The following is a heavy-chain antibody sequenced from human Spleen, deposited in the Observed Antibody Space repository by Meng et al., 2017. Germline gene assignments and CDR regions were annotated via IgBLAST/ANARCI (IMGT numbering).Heavy chain of an antibody. J-gene: IGHJ5*02. V-gene: IGHV1-2*06. CDR1: GYTFNAYS. Sequence: QVQLVQSGAEVRKPGASVKVSCKASGYTFNAYSMHWVRQAPGQGLEWMGRINPNSGVTNYAQNFQGRVTMTRDTSISTAYMELSSLRSDDTAVYYCARDGDYYDIGPWGQGTLVTASS. CDR2: INPNSGVT. CDR3: ARDGDYYDIGP. D-gene: IGHD3-22*01.